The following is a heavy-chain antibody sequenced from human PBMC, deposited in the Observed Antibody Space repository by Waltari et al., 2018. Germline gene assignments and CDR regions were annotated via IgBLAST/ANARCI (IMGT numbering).Heavy chain of an antibody. D-gene: IGHD5-18*01. V-gene: IGHV3-30*18. J-gene: IGHJ4*02. CDR3: AKDYTAMVTPGAY. CDR1: GFTFSSSG. Sequence: QVQLVESGGGVVQPGRSLRLLCAASGFTFSSSGVHWVLRAPGKGLEVVAVIWYDGSNKYYADSVKGRFTISRDKSKNTLYLQMNSLRAEDTAMYYCAKDYTAMVTPGAYWGQGTLVTVSS. CDR2: IWYDGSNK.